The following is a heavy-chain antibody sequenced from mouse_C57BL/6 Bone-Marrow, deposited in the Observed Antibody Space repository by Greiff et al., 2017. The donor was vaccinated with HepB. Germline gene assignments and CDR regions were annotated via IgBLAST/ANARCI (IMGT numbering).Heavy chain of an antibody. Sequence: QVQLQQPGAELVMPGASVKLSCKASGYTFTSYWMHWVKQRPGQGLEWIGEIDPSDSYTNYNQKFKGKSTLTVDKSSSTAYMQLSSLTSADSAVYYCARGYYYGSSSLAYWGQGTLVTVSA. D-gene: IGHD1-1*01. CDR3: ARGYYYGSSSLAY. J-gene: IGHJ3*01. CDR1: GYTFTSYW. CDR2: IDPSDSYT. V-gene: IGHV1-69*01.